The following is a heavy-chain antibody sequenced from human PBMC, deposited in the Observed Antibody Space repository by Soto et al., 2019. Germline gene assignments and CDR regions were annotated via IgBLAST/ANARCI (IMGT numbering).Heavy chain of an antibody. Sequence: SETLSLTCAVSGGSISSGGYSWSWIRQPPGKGLEWIGSIYYSGSTYYNPSLKSRVTISVDTSKNQFSLKLSSVTAADTAVYYCARLPLGGEDYWGQGTLVTVSS. CDR1: GGSISSGGYS. V-gene: IGHV4-39*01. CDR3: ARLPLGGEDY. D-gene: IGHD7-27*01. CDR2: IYYSGST. J-gene: IGHJ4*02.